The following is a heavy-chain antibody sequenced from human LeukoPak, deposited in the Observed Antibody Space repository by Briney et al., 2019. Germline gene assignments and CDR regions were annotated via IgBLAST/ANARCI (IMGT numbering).Heavy chain of an antibody. CDR1: GFTLSSYE. V-gene: IGHV3-7*01. CDR3: ARVNDYDSGSLYRPIDY. CDR2: IKQDESEK. J-gene: IGHJ4*02. Sequence: PGGSLRLSCAASGFTLSSYEMNWVRQAPGKGLEWVANIKQDESEKNYVDSVKGRFTISRDNVKNSLYLQMNSLRAEDTAVYSCARVNDYDSGSLYRPIDYWGQGTLVTVSS. D-gene: IGHD3-10*01.